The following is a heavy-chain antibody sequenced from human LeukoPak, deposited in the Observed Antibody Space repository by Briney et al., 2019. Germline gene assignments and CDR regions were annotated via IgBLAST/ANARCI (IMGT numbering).Heavy chain of an antibody. Sequence: PGGSLRLSCAASGFTFSSYAMSWVRQAPGKGLEWVSAISGSGGSTYYADSVKGRFTISRDNSKNTLYLQMHSLRAEDTAVYYCAKDLGVLRYFDTPNFDYWGQGTLVTVSS. D-gene: IGHD3-9*01. CDR3: AKDLGVLRYFDTPNFDY. J-gene: IGHJ4*02. CDR2: ISGSGGST. V-gene: IGHV3-23*01. CDR1: GFTFSSYA.